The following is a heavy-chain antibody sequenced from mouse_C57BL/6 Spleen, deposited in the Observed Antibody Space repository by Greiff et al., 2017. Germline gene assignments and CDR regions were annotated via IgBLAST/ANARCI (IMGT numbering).Heavy chain of an antibody. J-gene: IGHJ2*01. CDR1: GYSITSGYY. V-gene: IGHV3-6*01. Sequence: EVQLQESGPGLVKPSQSLSLTCSVTGYSITSGYYWNWIRQFPGNKLEWMGDISYDGTNNYNPSLKNRISITRDTSKNQFFRKLNSVTTEDTATYNCARETTVVATDYFDYWGQGTTLTVSS. CDR3: ARETTVVATDYFDY. CDR2: ISYDGTN. D-gene: IGHD1-1*01.